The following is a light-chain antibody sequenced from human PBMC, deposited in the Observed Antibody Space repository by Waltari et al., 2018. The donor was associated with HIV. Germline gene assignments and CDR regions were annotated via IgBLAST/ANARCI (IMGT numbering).Light chain of an antibody. J-gene: IGLJ2*01. CDR1: SSDVGGYHY. Sequence: QSALTQPASVSGSPGQSITISCPGTSSDVGGYHYVSWYQQHPGKAPKLMIYEVSNRPSGVSNRISGSKSGNTASLTISGLQAEDEADYYCSSYTSSSTVVFGGGTKLTVL. V-gene: IGLV2-14*01. CDR2: EVS. CDR3: SSYTSSSTVV.